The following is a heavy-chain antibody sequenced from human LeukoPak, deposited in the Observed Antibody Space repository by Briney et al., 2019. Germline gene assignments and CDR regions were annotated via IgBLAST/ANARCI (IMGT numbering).Heavy chain of an antibody. J-gene: IGHJ4*02. Sequence: GTSLRLSCAASGISFSSHRMHWVRQAPGKGLEWVAVIWYDGSNIYYTYSVKGRFTIARDNSKNTLYLQMNSLRAEDTALYYCARARNDYDSNGFSLLDYWGQGTLVTVSS. CDR3: ARARNDYDSNGFSLLDY. V-gene: IGHV3-33*01. D-gene: IGHD3-22*01. CDR1: GISFSSHR. CDR2: IWYDGSNI.